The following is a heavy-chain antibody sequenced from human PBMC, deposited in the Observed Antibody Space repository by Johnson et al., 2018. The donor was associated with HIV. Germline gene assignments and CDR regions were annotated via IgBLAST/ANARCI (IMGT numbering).Heavy chain of an antibody. V-gene: IGHV3-30*18. CDR2: ISYDGSDK. J-gene: IGHJ3*02. CDR3: AKGGGNYKGNAFEI. D-gene: IGHD1-26*01. CDR1: GFTFDDYT. Sequence: QVQLVESGGVVVQPGGSLRLSCAASGFTFDDYTMHWVRQAPGKGLEWVAVISYDGSDKYYPDSVKGRFTISRDNSKNTLYLQMNSLRVEDTAVYYCAKGGGNYKGNAFEIWGQGTMVTVSS.